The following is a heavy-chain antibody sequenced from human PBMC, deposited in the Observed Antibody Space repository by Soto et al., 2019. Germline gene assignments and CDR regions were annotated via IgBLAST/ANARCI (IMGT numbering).Heavy chain of an antibody. J-gene: IGHJ4*02. CDR2: IYYSGST. Sequence: TSETLSLTCTVSGGSISSGSYYWSWIRQHPGKGLEWIGYIYYSGSTYYNPSLKSRVTISVDTSKNQFSLKLSSVTAADTAVYYCARGTDPDSSGYYLGVYWGQGTLVTVSS. D-gene: IGHD3-22*01. CDR3: ARGTDPDSSGYYLGVY. V-gene: IGHV4-31*03. CDR1: GGSISSGSYY.